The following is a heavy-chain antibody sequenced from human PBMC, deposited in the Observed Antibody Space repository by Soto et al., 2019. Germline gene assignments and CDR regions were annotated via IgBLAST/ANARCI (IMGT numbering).Heavy chain of an antibody. V-gene: IGHV1-18*01. J-gene: IGHJ4*02. D-gene: IGHD3-22*01. CDR1: GYTFNSYG. CDR2: ISGYNGNT. CDR3: ARDRAYYYDSSGYCFAY. Sequence: QVQLVQSGTEVKKPGASVKVSCKASGYTFNSYGISWVRQAPGQGLEWMGWISGYNGNTNYAQKPQDRVTMTTDTSTSTAYMELRSLRSDDTAVYYCARDRAYYYDSSGYCFAYWGQGTLVTVSS.